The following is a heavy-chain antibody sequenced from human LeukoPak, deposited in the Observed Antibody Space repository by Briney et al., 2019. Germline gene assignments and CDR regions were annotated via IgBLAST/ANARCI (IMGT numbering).Heavy chain of an antibody. CDR1: GGSISSSS. CDR3: ARRHGCYDSYYYYMDV. V-gene: IGHV3-21*01. J-gene: IGHJ6*03. Sequence: PSETLSLTCTVSGGSISSSSYYWGWIRQPPGKGLEWVSSISSSSSYIYYADSVKGRFTISRDNAKNSLYLQMNSLRAEDTAVYYCARRHGCYDSYYYYMDVWGKGTTVTVSS. CDR2: ISSSSSYI. D-gene: IGHD5-12*01.